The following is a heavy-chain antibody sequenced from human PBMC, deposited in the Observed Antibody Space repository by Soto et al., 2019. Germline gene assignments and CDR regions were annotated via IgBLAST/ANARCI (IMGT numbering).Heavy chain of an antibody. D-gene: IGHD5-12*01. CDR2: IYWDDDK. CDR1: GFSLSTSGVG. J-gene: IGHJ3*02. Sequence: QITLKESGPTLVKPTQTLTLTYTFSGFSLSTSGVGVGWIRQPPGKALEWLALIYWDDDKSYSPSLKSRLTIAKDTSKNQVVLTMTNMDPVDTATYYCAQGRGPANKFDIWGQGTMVTVSS. CDR3: AQGRGPANKFDI. V-gene: IGHV2-5*02.